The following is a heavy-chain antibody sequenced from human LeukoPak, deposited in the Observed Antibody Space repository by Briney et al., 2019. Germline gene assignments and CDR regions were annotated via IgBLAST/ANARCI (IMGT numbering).Heavy chain of an antibody. J-gene: IGHJ3*01. V-gene: IGHV3-48*04. CDR1: GFTFSSYG. Sequence: PGGSLRLSCVASGFTFSSYGMNWVRQAPGKGLEWVSYISSSSNTIYYADSEKGRFTISRDNAKSSLFLQMNSLRAEDAAVYYCAREGTFGGDDFDVWGQGTMVSVS. D-gene: IGHD3-10*01. CDR3: AREGTFGGDDFDV. CDR2: ISSSSNTI.